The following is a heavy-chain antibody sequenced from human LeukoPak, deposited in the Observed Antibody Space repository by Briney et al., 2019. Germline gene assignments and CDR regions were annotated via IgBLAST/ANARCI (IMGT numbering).Heavy chain of an antibody. CDR2: INPNSGGT. V-gene: IGHV1-2*02. D-gene: IGHD6-13*01. J-gene: IGHJ4*02. CDR1: GYTFTGYY. CDR3: ARGSSNWYEDLVDY. Sequence: ASVKVSCKASGYTFTGYYMHWVRQAPGQGLEWMGWINPNSGGTNYAQKFQGRVTMTRDTSISTAYMELSRLRSDDTAVYYCARGSSNWYEDLVDYWGQGTLVTVSS.